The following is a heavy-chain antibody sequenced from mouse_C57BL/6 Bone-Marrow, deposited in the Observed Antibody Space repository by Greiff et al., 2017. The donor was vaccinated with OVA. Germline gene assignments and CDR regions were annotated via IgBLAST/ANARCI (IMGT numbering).Heavy chain of an antibody. J-gene: IGHJ4*01. Sequence: EVKLVQPGGDLVKPGASLKLSCAASGFTFTSYGMSWVRQTPEQRLEWVGTISRGGSYTYYTASVKGRSTISIDKAKNTQYMQMSSLKSEDTAMYYCARHPYYAMDYWGQGTSVTVSS. CDR1: GFTFTSYG. V-gene: IGHV5-6*01. CDR3: ARHPYYAMDY. CDR2: ISRGGSYT.